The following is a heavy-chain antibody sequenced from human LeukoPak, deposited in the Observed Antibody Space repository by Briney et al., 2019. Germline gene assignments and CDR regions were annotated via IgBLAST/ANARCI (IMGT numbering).Heavy chain of an antibody. D-gene: IGHD4-17*01. CDR1: GGSISSYY. J-gene: IGHJ3*02. CDR3: ARRGLMTTVTPNAFDI. Sequence: SETLSLICTVSGGSISSYYWSWIRQPPGKGLEWIGYIYYSGSTNYNPSLKSRVTISVDTSKNQFFLKLSSVTAADTAVYYCARRGLMTTVTPNAFDIWGQGTMVTVSS. V-gene: IGHV4-59*01. CDR2: IYYSGST.